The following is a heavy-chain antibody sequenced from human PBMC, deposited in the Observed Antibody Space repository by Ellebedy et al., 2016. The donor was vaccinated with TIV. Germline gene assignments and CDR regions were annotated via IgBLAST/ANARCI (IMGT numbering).Heavy chain of an antibody. Sequence: SETLSLTXAVYGGSFSGYYWSWIRQPPGKGLEWIGEINHSGSTNYNPSLKSRVTISVDTSKNQFSLKLSSVTAADTAVYYCARHAYYDFWSGFQTGLGGSWFDPWGQGTLVTVSS. CDR1: GGSFSGYY. CDR2: INHSGST. J-gene: IGHJ5*02. D-gene: IGHD3-3*01. V-gene: IGHV4-34*01. CDR3: ARHAYYDFWSGFQTGLGGSWFDP.